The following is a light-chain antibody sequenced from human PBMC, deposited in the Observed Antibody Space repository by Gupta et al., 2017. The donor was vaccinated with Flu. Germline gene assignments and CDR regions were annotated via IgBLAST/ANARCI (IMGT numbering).Light chain of an antibody. J-gene: IGLJ3*02. CDR3: AAWDDSLTALSADGSLTGLWV. V-gene: IGLV1-44*01. CDR2: NDN. Sequence: SWYQHLPGTAPRLLIYNDNQRPSGVPDRFSGSKPGTSASLAIGGLQSEDEADYYCAAWDDSLTALSADGSLTGLWVFGGGTKLSVL.